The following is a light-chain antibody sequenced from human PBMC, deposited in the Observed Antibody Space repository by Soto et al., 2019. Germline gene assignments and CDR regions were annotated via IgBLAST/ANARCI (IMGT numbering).Light chain of an antibody. CDR3: SSYTTSSTLV. V-gene: IGLV2-14*01. CDR1: NSDVGGYNS. Sequence: QSVLTQPASMSGSPGQSITISCTGTNSDVGGYNSVSWYQQHPDKAPKLMIYEVSSRPSGVSGRFSGFKSGNTASLTISGLQSEDEADYYCSSYTTSSTLVFGTGTKVTVL. CDR2: EVS. J-gene: IGLJ1*01.